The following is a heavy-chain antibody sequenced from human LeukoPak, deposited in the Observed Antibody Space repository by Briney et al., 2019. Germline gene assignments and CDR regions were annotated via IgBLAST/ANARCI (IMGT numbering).Heavy chain of an antibody. CDR2: VSAYNGNT. J-gene: IGHJ6*03. CDR3: ARDPSETTSGGTTFFYYMDV. V-gene: IGHV1-18*01. D-gene: IGHD3-16*01. Sequence: ASVKVSCKASGYTFYYYGISWVRQAPGQGLEWMGWVSAYNGNTNYAQKLQGRVTMTTDTSTNTAYMEVRSLRFEDTAVYYCARDPSETTSGGTTFFYYMDVWGEGTTVTVSS. CDR1: GYTFYYYG.